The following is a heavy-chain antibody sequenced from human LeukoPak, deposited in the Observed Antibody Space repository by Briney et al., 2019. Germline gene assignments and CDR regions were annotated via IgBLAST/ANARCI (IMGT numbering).Heavy chain of an antibody. CDR1: GGXFSSYA. V-gene: IGHV1-69*01. CDR3: ASFFDRISEDYFDY. Sequence: SVKVSCKASGGXFSSYAISWVRQAPGQGLEWMGGIIPIFGTANYAQKFQGRVTITADESTSTAYMELSSLRSEDTAVYYCASFFDRISEDYFDYWGQGTLVTVSS. D-gene: IGHD2-21*01. CDR2: IIPIFGTA. J-gene: IGHJ4*02.